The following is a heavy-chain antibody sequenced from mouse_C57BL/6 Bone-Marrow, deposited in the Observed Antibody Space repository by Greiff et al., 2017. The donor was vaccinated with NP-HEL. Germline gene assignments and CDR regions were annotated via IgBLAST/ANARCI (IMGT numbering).Heavy chain of an antibody. D-gene: IGHD1-1*01. CDR1: GFTFSDYY. J-gene: IGHJ1*03. V-gene: IGHV5-16*01. CDR2: INYDGSST. CDR3: ARDRVITTVDWYFDV. Sequence: EVKLMESEGGLVQPGSSMKLSCTASGFTFSDYYMAWVRQVPEKGLEWVANINYDGSSTYYLESLKSRFIISRDNAKNILYLQMSSLKSEDTATYYCARDRVITTVDWYFDVWGTGTTVTVSS.